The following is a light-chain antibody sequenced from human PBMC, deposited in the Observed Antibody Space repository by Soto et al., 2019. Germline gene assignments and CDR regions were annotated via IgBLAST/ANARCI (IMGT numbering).Light chain of an antibody. CDR3: LQHNTYPFT. CDR2: AAS. J-gene: IGKJ3*01. CDR1: QGIRND. V-gene: IGKV1-17*01. Sequence: DLLMTQSPSSLSASVGDRVTITCRASQGIRNDLGWYQQKPGKAPERLMYAASSLQSGVPSRFSGSGSGTKFTLTISSLQPEDSATHYCLQHNTYPFTFGPGTKVDVK.